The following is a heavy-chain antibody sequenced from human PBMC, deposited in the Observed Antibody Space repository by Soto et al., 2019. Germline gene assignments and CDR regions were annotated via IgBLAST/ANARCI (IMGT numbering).Heavy chain of an antibody. CDR2: IYYSGST. CDR1: GGSVSSGSYY. Sequence: PSETLSLTCTVSGGSVSSGSYYWSWIRQPPGKGLEWIGYIYYSGSTNYNPPLKSRVTISVDTSKNQFSLKLSSVTAADTAVYYCARVDCSGGSCYSPYYYDSSGYYRLYFDYWGQGTLVTVSS. CDR3: ARVDCSGGSCYSPYYYDSSGYYRLYFDY. J-gene: IGHJ4*02. D-gene: IGHD3-22*01. V-gene: IGHV4-61*01.